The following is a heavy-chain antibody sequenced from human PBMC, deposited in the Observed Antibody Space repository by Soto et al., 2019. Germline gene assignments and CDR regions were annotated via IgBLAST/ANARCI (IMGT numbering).Heavy chain of an antibody. V-gene: IGHV4-31*11. D-gene: IGHD2-8*01. CDR1: GGSINSGGFY. CDR2: IFPSGST. Sequence: QVQLQESGPGLVKPSQTLSLTCAVSGGSINSGGFYWHWIRQHPEKGLEWIGYIFPSGSTHYNPSLKSRATMSADTSQNQFSLRLTSVTAADTAVYYCVRGGVSFTGPAGYWGQGTLVTVSS. CDR3: VRGGVSFTGPAGY. J-gene: IGHJ4*02.